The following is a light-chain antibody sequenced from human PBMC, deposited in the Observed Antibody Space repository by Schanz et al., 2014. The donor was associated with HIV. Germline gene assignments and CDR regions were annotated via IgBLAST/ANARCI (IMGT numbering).Light chain of an antibody. V-gene: IGLV1-44*01. CDR3: QSFDSSLSAVV. CDR1: TSNIGSET. CDR2: SNN. Sequence: QSVLTQPPSASGTPGQRVTISCSGSTSNIGSETVNWYQHLPGTAPKLLIYSNNRRPSGVPDRFSGSKSGTSASLAITGLQAEDEADYYCQSFDSSLSAVVFGGGTKLTVL. J-gene: IGLJ2*01.